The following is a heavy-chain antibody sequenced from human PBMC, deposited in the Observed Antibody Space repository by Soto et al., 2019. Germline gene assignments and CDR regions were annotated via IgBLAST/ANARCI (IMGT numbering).Heavy chain of an antibody. D-gene: IGHD3-10*01. Sequence: GGSLRLSGLASGLPLSSYAMSWVRQGPGKGVEGIEANSGSGGSIYYADYVKDRFTISRDNSKNTLYLQMNSLRGEDTAVYYCAKDRGRRRPEDAFDIWGQGTMVTVSS. CDR3: AKDRGRRRPEDAFDI. CDR1: GLPLSSYA. J-gene: IGHJ3*02. V-gene: IGHV3-23*01. CDR2: NSGSGGSI.